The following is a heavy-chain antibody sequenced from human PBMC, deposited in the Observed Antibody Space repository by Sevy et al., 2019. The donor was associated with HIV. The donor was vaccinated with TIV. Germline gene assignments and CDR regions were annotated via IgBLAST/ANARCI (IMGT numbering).Heavy chain of an antibody. Sequence: GGSLRLSCAASGFTVSSNYMSWVRQAPGKGLEWVSVIYSGGSTYYADSVKGRFTISRDNSKNTQYLQMNSLRAEDTAVYYCARVGQGVQLERLGAFDIWGQGTMVTASS. CDR1: GFTVSSNY. J-gene: IGHJ3*02. CDR2: IYSGGST. D-gene: IGHD1-1*01. CDR3: ARVGQGVQLERLGAFDI. V-gene: IGHV3-53*01.